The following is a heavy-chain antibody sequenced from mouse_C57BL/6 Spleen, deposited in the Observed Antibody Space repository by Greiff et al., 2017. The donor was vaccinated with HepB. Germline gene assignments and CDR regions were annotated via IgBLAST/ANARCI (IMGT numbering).Heavy chain of an antibody. V-gene: IGHV3-6*01. CDR2: ISYDGSN. CDR3: AREGVYDYDGAWFAY. J-gene: IGHJ3*01. D-gene: IGHD2-4*01. CDR1: GYSITSGYY. Sequence: EESGPGLVKPSQSLSLTCSVTGYSITSGYYWNWIRQFPGNKLEWMGYISYDGSNNYNPSLKNRISITRDTSKNQFFLKLNSVTTEDTATYYCAREGVYDYDGAWFAYWGQGTLVTVSA.